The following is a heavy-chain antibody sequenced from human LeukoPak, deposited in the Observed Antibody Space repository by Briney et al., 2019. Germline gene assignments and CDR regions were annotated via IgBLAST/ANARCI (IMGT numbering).Heavy chain of an antibody. D-gene: IGHD2-2*01. CDR1: GYTFTSYG. V-gene: IGHV1-18*01. CDR3: AREDIVVVPAARGSYYYYGMDV. Sequence: ASVKVSCKASGYTFTSYGISWVRQAPGQGLEWMGWISAYNGNTNYAQKLQGRVTMTTDTSTSTAYMELRSLRSDDTAVYYCAREDIVVVPAARGSYYYYGMDVWGQGTTVTVSS. J-gene: IGHJ6*02. CDR2: ISAYNGNT.